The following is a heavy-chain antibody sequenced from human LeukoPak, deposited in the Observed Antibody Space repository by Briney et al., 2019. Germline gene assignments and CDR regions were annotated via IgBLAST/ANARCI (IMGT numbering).Heavy chain of an antibody. CDR2: IRSKVYGGTP. Sequence: GGSLRLSCTASAFTFGDYAMTWVRQAPGKGLGWVGFIRSKVYGGTPEYAASVKGRFTISRDDSQGIAYLQMNSLKTEDTAVYYCTRDQTPYYWGQGTLVTVSS. CDR1: AFTFGDYA. V-gene: IGHV3-49*04. CDR3: TRDQTPYY. J-gene: IGHJ4*02.